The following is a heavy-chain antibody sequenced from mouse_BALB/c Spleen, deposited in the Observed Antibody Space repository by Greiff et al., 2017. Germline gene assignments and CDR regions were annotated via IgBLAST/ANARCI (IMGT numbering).Heavy chain of an antibody. CDR1: GFTFSSYA. J-gene: IGHJ4*01. CDR3: ARQDYYAMDY. V-gene: IGHV5-9-3*01. CDR2: ISSGGSYT. Sequence: EVQVVESGGGLVKPGGSLKLSCAASGFTFSSYAMSWVRQTPEKRLEWVATISSGGSYTYYPDSVKGRFTISRDNAKNTLYLQMSSLRSEDTAMYYCARQDYYAMDYWGQGTSVTVSS.